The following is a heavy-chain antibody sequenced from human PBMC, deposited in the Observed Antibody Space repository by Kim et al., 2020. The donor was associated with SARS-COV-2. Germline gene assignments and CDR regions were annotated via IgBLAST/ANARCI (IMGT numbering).Heavy chain of an antibody. D-gene: IGHD4-17*01. Sequence: SETLSLTCAVYGGSFSGYYWSWIRQPPGKGLEWIGEINHSGSTNYNPSLKSRVTISVDTSKNQFSLKLSSVTAADTAVYYCARGSRSSPRLVMTTVTTQRQFDYWGQGTLVTVSS. CDR2: INHSGST. V-gene: IGHV4-34*01. CDR3: ARGSRSSPRLVMTTVTTQRQFDY. CDR1: GGSFSGYY. J-gene: IGHJ4*02.